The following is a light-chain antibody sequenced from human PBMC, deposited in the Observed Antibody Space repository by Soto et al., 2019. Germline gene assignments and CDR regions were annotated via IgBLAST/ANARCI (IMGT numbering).Light chain of an antibody. CDR1: HNIVNY. V-gene: IGKV1-39*01. Sequence: DIQMTQSPSSLSASVGDRVTITCRASHNIVNYLNWYQRKPGKAHKLLIYAASSLQSGVPSRFSGSGSGTDFTITITTLQPEDFATFYCQQTYSVPLTFGGGTKVEIK. J-gene: IGKJ4*01. CDR2: AAS. CDR3: QQTYSVPLT.